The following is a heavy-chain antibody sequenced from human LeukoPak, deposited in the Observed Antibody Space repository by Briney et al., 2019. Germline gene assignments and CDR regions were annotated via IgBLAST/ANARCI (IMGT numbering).Heavy chain of an antibody. V-gene: IGHV3-11*04. J-gene: IGHJ4*02. CDR1: GFTFRNAW. Sequence: PGGSLRLSCAASGFTFRNAWMSWVRQAPGKGLEWVSYISSSGSTIYYADSVKGRFTISRDNAKNSLYLQMNSLRAEDTAVYYCARDSGIAARPHDYWGQGTLVTVSS. CDR2: ISSSGSTI. D-gene: IGHD6-6*01. CDR3: ARDSGIAARPHDY.